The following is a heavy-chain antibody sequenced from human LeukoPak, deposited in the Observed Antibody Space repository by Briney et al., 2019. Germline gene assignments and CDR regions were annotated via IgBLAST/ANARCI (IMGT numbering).Heavy chain of an antibody. V-gene: IGHV4-39*07. CDR3: ARGREQLASFDY. J-gene: IGHJ4*02. CDR2: IYYSGTS. D-gene: IGHD6-6*01. CDR1: GGSISSSSYY. Sequence: SETLFLTCTVSGGSISSSSYYWGWIRQPPGKGLEWIGNIYYSGTSYYNPSLKSRVTISVDTSKNQFSLKLSSVTAADTAVYYCARGREQLASFDYWGQGTLVTVSS.